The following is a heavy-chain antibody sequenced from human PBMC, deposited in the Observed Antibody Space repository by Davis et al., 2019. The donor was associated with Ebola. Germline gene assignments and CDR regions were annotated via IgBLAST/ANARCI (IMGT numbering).Heavy chain of an antibody. CDR1: GGSISSSNW. V-gene: IGHV4-4*02. D-gene: IGHD1-26*01. CDR3: ARGGQGVGAGRWLDP. CDR2: IYHSGTT. Sequence: SETLSLTCSVSGGSISSSNWWSWLRPPPGKVLAWFGDIYHSGTTNYNPSLKSRFTISVDKSKNPFSLKLISVTAADTALYYCARGGQGVGAGRWLDPWGQGNLVIVSS. J-gene: IGHJ5*02.